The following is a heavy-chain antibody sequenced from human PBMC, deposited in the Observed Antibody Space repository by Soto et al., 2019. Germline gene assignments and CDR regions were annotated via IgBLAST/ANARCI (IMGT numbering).Heavy chain of an antibody. CDR1: GFSFSSYA. Sequence: QVQLVESGGGVVQPGRSLRLSCAASGFSFSSYAMHWVRQAPGKGLEWAAVISYDGSSQDYADSVKGRFIISRDNSEDTLYLQMNSLRSEDTAVYYCARDRRAARPEFFQHWGRGTLVTVSS. J-gene: IGHJ1*01. D-gene: IGHD6-6*01. CDR3: ARDRRAARPEFFQH. V-gene: IGHV3-30-3*01. CDR2: ISYDGSSQ.